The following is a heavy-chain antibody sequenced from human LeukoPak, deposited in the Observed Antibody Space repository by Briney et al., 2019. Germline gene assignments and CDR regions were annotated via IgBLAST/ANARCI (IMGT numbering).Heavy chain of an antibody. CDR2: IYPGDSDT. Sequence: GESLKISCKGSGYSFTSYWIGWVRQMPGKGLEWMGIIYPGDSDTRYRPSFQGQVTISADKSISTAYLQWSSLKASDTAMYYCVRSPACSSGTCYPNWFDPWGQGTLVTVSS. V-gene: IGHV5-51*01. D-gene: IGHD2-15*01. J-gene: IGHJ5*02. CDR1: GYSFTSYW. CDR3: VRSPACSSGTCYPNWFDP.